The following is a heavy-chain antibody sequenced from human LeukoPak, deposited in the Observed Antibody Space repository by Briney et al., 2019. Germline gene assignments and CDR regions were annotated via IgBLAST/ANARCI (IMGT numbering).Heavy chain of an antibody. J-gene: IGHJ5*02. D-gene: IGHD2-2*02. CDR3: ARVMVIVVVPAAVPNWFDP. CDR2: VYYFGST. CDR1: GGFIITGTYY. V-gene: IGHV4-39*07. Sequence: SETLSLTCTVSGGFIITGTYYWGWIRQPPGKGLEWIGSVYYFGSTYSNPSLKSRVTISVDTSKNQFSLKLSSVTAADTAVYYCARVMVIVVVPAAVPNWFDPWGQGTLVTVSS.